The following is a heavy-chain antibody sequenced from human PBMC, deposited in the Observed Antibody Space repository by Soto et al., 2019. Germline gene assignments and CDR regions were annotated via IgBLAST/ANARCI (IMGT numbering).Heavy chain of an antibody. CDR3: AKDRYCSSTSCSEPLDY. J-gene: IGHJ4*02. D-gene: IGHD2-2*01. V-gene: IGHV3-30*18. CDR2: ISSDGSNI. Sequence: GGSLRLSCAASEFTFSKHGMHWVRQAPGKGLEWVAVISSDGSNIYYADSVRGRFTISRDNSKNTLYLQMNSLRAEDTAVYYCAKDRYCSSTSCSEPLDYWGQGTLVTVSS. CDR1: EFTFSKHG.